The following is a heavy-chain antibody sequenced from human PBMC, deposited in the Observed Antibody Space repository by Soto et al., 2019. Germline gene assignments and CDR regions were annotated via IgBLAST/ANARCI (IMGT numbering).Heavy chain of an antibody. J-gene: IGHJ6*04. V-gene: IGHV3-13*01. CDR1: GFTFSSYD. D-gene: IGHD4-17*01. CDR2: IGTAGDT. Sequence: EVQLVESGGGLVQPGGSLRLSCAASGFTFSSYDMHWVRQATGKGLEWVSAIGTAGDTYYPGSVKGRFTISRENAKNSLYLQMNSLRAGDTAVYYCARGSTVTTPYYYYYGMDVWGKGTTVNVSS. CDR3: ARGSTVTTPYYYYYGMDV.